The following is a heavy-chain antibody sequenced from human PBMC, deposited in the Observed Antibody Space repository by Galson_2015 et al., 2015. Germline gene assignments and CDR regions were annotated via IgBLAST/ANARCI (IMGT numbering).Heavy chain of an antibody. D-gene: IGHD6-13*01. CDR2: IYYSGGT. V-gene: IGHV4-31*01. J-gene: IGHJ3*02. CDR1: GGSISSGGYY. CDR3: ARGGTAAAHGAFDI. Sequence: TLSLTCTVSGGSISSGGYYWSWIRQHPGKGLEWIGYIYYSGGTYYNPSLKSLVTISVDTSKNQFSLKLSSVTAADTAVYYCARGGTAAAHGAFDIWGQGTMVTVSS.